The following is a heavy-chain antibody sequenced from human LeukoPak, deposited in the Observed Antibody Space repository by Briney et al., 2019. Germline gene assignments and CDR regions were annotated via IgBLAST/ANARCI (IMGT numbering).Heavy chain of an antibody. Sequence: SETLSLTCTVSGGSISSYYWSWIRQPPGKGLEWIGYIYYSGSTNYNPSLKSRVTISVDTSKNQFSLKLSSVTAADTAVYYCARGYYDSSGYLSYWYFDLWGRGTLVTVSS. CDR3: ARGYYDSSGYLSYWYFDL. V-gene: IGHV4-59*01. J-gene: IGHJ2*01. D-gene: IGHD3-22*01. CDR1: GGSISSYY. CDR2: IYYSGST.